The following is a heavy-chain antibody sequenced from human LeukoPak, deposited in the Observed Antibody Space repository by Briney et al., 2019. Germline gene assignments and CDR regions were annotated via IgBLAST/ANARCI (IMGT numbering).Heavy chain of an antibody. D-gene: IGHD3-10*01. CDR1: GYTFTSYY. J-gene: IGHJ4*02. V-gene: IGHV1-46*01. CDR2: INPSGGST. CDR3: AIYGSGSYYAYYFDY. Sequence: ASVKVSCQASGYTFTSYYMHWLRQAPGQGREWMGIINPSGGSTSYAQKFQGRVTMTRDTSTSTVYMELSSLRSEDTAVYYCAIYGSGSYYAYYFDYWGQGTLVTVSS.